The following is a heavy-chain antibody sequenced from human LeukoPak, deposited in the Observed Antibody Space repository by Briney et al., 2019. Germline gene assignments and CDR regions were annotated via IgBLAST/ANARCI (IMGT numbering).Heavy chain of an antibody. J-gene: IGHJ4*02. CDR3: ARGWAETKPFDY. CDR2: IYYSGST. CDR1: GGSISSSSYY. V-gene: IGHV4-39*01. D-gene: IGHD5-24*01. Sequence: PSETLSLTCTVSGGSISSSSYYWGWIRQPPGKGLEWIGSIYYSGSTYYSPSLKSRVSISVDTSKNQFSLKLSSVTAADTAVYYCARGWAETKPFDYWGQGTLVTVSS.